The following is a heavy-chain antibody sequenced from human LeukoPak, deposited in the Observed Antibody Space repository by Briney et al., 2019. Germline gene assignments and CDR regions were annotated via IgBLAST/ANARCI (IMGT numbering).Heavy chain of an antibody. D-gene: IGHD3-22*01. J-gene: IGHJ4*02. CDR1: GFTFDDYA. CDR2: ISWNSGSI. CDR3: AKGSYSSGSTFDY. Sequence: PGGSMRLSCAASGFTFDDYAIHWVRQAPGKGLGWVSGISWNSGSIGYADSVKGRFTISRDNAKNSLYLQMNSLRAEDTALYYCAKGSYSSGSTFDYWGQGTLVTVSS. V-gene: IGHV3-9*01.